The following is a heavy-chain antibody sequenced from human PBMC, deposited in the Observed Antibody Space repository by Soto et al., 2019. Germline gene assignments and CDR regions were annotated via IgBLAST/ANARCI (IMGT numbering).Heavy chain of an antibody. V-gene: IGHV4-39*01. J-gene: IGHJ5*02. CDR1: GGSISSSSCY. Sequence: QLQLQESGPGLVKPWETLSLTCTVSGGSISSSSCYWGWIRHPPGKGLEWIRSTYYSGSTYYNPSLKSRVTISVDTSKNQFSLKLSSVTAADTAVYYCASPKIAFYNWFDPWGQGTLVTVSS. CDR3: ASPKIAFYNWFDP. CDR2: TYYSGST. D-gene: IGHD3-3*02.